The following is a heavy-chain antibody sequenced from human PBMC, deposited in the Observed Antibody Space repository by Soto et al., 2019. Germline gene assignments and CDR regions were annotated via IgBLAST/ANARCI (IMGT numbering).Heavy chain of an antibody. CDR2: INHSGST. D-gene: IGHD3-22*01. Sequence: LSLTCAVYGGSFSGYYWSWIRQPPGKGLEWIGEINHSGSTNYNPSLKSRVTISVDTSKNQFSLKLSSVTAADTAVYYCARNSRITMIVVVITRGAFDIWGQGTMVTVS. J-gene: IGHJ3*02. CDR1: GGSFSGYY. V-gene: IGHV4-34*01. CDR3: ARNSRITMIVVVITRGAFDI.